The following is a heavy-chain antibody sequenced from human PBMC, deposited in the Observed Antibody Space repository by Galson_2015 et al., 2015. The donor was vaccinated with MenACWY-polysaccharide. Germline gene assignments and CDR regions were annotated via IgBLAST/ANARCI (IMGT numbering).Heavy chain of an antibody. J-gene: IGHJ4*02. V-gene: IGHV3-72*01. D-gene: IGHD4-17*01. CDR2: SRNKARSCTT. Sequence: SLRLSCAVSGSTFSDLYMDWVRQAPGKGLEWVGRSRNKARSCTTEYAAAVKDRFTISRDVSRNSLYLQMNSLKTEDTAVYYCVRAVPGAGPSWYIDYWGQGTQVTVSS. CDR1: GSTFSDLY. CDR3: VRAVPGAGPSWYIDY.